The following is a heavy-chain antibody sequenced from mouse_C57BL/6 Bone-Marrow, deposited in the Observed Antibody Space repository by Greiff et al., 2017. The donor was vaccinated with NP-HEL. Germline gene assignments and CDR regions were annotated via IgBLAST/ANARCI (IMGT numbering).Heavy chain of an antibody. CDR3: ARQNDHYSKEDYAMDY. V-gene: IGHV5-12*01. Sequence: EVKLMESGGGLVQPGGSLKLSCAASGFTFSDYYMYWVRQTPEKRLEWVAYISNGGGSTYYQDTVKGRFTFSRDNAKNTLYMQMRRLKTEDTAMYYCARQNDHYSKEDYAMDYWGQGTSVTVSS. CDR1: GFTFSDYY. CDR2: ISNGGGST. D-gene: IGHD2-5*01. J-gene: IGHJ4*01.